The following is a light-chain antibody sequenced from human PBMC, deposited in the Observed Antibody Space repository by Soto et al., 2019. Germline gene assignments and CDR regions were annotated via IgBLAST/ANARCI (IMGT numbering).Light chain of an antibody. CDR3: QPANSFPLT. CDR2: AAS. J-gene: IGKJ4*01. CDR1: QDISSW. Sequence: DIQMTQSPSSVSASVGDRVTITCRTSQDISSWLAWYQQEPGKAPKLLIYAASSLQSGVPSRFSGSGSGTGFTLTISSLQPEDFATYYCQPANSFPLTFGGGTKVEIK. V-gene: IGKV1-12*01.